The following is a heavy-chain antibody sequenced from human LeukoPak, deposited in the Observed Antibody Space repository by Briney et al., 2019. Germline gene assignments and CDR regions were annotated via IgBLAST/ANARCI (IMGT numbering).Heavy chain of an antibody. CDR2: ISSSSSTI. Sequence: GGSLRLSCAASGFTFSSYSMNWVRQAPGKGLEWVSYISSSSSTIYYADSVKGRFTISRDNAKESLYLQMNSLRAEDTAVYYCARAGDIVVVATHFDPWGQGTLVTVSS. CDR1: GFTFSSYS. CDR3: ARAGDIVVVATHFDP. D-gene: IGHD2-2*01. J-gene: IGHJ5*02. V-gene: IGHV3-48*01.